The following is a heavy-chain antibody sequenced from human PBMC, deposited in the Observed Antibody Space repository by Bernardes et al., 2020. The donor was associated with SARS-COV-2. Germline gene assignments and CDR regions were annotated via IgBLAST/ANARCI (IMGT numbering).Heavy chain of an antibody. CDR3: ARDTSRFTASMDFES. V-gene: IGHV3-64*04. J-gene: IGHJ4*02. CDR1: GFTFSSYA. CDR2: ISSNGGST. D-gene: IGHD3-9*01. Sequence: GGSLRLSCSASGFTFSSYAMHWVRQAPGKGLEYVSAISSNGGSTYYADSVKGRFTISRDNSKNTLYLQMTNLRADDTATYFCARDTSRFTASMDFESWGQGTLVTVSS.